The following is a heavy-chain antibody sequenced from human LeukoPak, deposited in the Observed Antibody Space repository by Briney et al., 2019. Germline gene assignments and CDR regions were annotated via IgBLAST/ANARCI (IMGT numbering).Heavy chain of an antibody. D-gene: IGHD5-12*01. J-gene: IGHJ4*02. CDR1: GYTFTSYG. CDR3: ARDLSRLATISSSDY. V-gene: IGHV1-18*01. Sequence: ASVKVSCKASGYTFTSYGISWVRQAPGQGLEWMGWISAYNGNTKYAQKLQGRVTMTTDTSTSTAYMELRSLRSDDTAVYYCARDLSRLATISSSDYWGQGTLVTVSS. CDR2: ISAYNGNT.